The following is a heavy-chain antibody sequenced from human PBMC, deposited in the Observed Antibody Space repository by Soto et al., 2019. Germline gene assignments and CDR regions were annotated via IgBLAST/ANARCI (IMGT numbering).Heavy chain of an antibody. D-gene: IGHD2-15*01. J-gene: IGHJ6*03. CDR2: IDWDDDK. CDR1: GFSLSTSGMC. V-gene: IGHV2-70*11. CDR3: ARSAPSYCSGGSCYNSGGNYYYYMDV. Sequence: VSGPTLVNPTQTLTLTCTFSGFSLSTSGMCVSWIRQPPGKALEWLARIDWDDDKYYSTSLKTRLTISKDTSKNQVVLTMTNMDPVDTATYYCARSAPSYCSGGSCYNSGGNYYYYMDVWGKGTTVTVSS.